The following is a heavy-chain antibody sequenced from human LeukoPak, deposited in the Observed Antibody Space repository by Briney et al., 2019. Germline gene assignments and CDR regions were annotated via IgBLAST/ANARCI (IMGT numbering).Heavy chain of an antibody. D-gene: IGHD2/OR15-2a*01. Sequence: PSETLSLTCPVSGGSISSHYWSWVRQPPGKGVEYLGYIDYSGSTTYNPSLKSRVTISVDTSKNQFSLKLSSVTAADTAVYYCARLSSDAFDIWGQGTMVTISS. CDR1: GGSISSHY. J-gene: IGHJ3*02. CDR3: ARLSSDAFDI. CDR2: IDYSGST. V-gene: IGHV4-59*08.